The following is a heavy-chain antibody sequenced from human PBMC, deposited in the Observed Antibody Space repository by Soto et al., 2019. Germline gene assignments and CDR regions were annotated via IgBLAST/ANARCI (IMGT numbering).Heavy chain of an antibody. CDR2: ISGSGGST. V-gene: IGHV3-23*01. CDR1: GFTFSSYA. J-gene: IGHJ6*02. CDR3: AKDSRYCSSTSCYDPDYYYYGMDV. Sequence: GSLRLSCAASGFTFSSYAMSWVRQAPGKGLEWVSAISGSGGSTYYADSVKGRFTISRDNSKNTLYLQMNSLRAEDTAVYYCAKDSRYCSSTSCYDPDYYYYGMDVWGQGTTVTVSS. D-gene: IGHD2-2*01.